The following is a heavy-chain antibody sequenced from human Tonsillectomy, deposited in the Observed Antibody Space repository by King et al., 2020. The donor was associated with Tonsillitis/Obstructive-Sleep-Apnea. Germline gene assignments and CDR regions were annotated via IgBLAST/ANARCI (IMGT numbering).Heavy chain of an antibody. CDR1: GFPFSSYS. Sequence: VQLVESGGGLVQPGGSLRLSCAASGFPFSSYSMIWVRQAPGKGLEWVSSISSSGGSTYSADSVKGRFTISRDNSKNTLFLQLNSLRAEDTAVYYCAKGSNFGSSSGDSYIDYRGQGTLVTVSS. CDR3: AKGSNFGSSSGDSYIDY. D-gene: IGHD6-6*01. J-gene: IGHJ4*02. V-gene: IGHV3-23*04. CDR2: ISSSGGST.